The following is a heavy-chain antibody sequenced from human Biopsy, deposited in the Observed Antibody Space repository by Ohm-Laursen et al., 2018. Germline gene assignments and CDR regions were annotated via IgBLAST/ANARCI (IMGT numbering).Heavy chain of an antibody. CDR3: AREFYGNGMDV. CDR2: ISYSGST. Sequence: SETLSLTCSVSGGSISDYYWSWLRQPPGKGLEWIGYISYSGSTNYNPSLKSRVTISIDTSKNQFSLNMSSVTAADTAVYYCAREFYGNGMDVWGQGTTVTVS. V-gene: IGHV4-59*01. CDR1: GGSISDYY. D-gene: IGHD4-17*01. J-gene: IGHJ6*02.